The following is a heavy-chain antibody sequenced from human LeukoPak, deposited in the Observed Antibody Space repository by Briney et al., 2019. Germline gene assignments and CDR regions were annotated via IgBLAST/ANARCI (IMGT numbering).Heavy chain of an antibody. J-gene: IGHJ4*02. CDR2: LYHSGIT. Sequence: SETLSLTCTVSGDSIRNFYWSWIRQSPGKGLEWIGCLYHSGITKYNPSLKSRVSISMDTSKNQFSLKMHSVTSADTAIYYCARDPGRSTYYYDSSGYYYWGQGTLVTVSS. V-gene: IGHV4-59*01. CDR3: ARDPGRSTYYYDSSGYYY. CDR1: GDSIRNFY. D-gene: IGHD3-22*01.